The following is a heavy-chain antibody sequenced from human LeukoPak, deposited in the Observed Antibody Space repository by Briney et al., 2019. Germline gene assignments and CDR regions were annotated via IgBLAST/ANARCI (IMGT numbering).Heavy chain of an antibody. Sequence: PSETLSLTCAVYGESFSGFYWNWIRQVPGKGREWIGEINHTGDTKYNPSLKSRVTIPADTSKNQFSLKLRSVTAADTAVYYCARYRGVVGIDYWGQGTLVTVSS. J-gene: IGHJ4*02. CDR1: GESFSGFY. CDR2: INHTGDT. V-gene: IGHV4-34*01. D-gene: IGHD2-15*01. CDR3: ARYRGVVGIDY.